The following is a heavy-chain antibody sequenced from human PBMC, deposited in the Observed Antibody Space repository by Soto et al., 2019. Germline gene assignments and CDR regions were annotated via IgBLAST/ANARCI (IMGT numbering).Heavy chain of an antibody. J-gene: IGHJ4*02. Sequence: GGSLRLSCAASGFTFSSYAMHWVRQAPGKGLEWVAVISYDGSNNYYADSVKGRFNISRDNSKNTLYLQMNSLRAEDTAVYYCARDAVGGDYDFWSGYYGYWGQGTLVTVSS. CDR3: ARDAVGGDYDFWSGYYGY. CDR2: ISYDGSNN. D-gene: IGHD3-3*01. V-gene: IGHV3-30-3*01. CDR1: GFTFSSYA.